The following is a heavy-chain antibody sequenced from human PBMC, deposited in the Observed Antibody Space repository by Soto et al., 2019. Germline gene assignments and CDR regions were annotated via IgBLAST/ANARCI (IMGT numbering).Heavy chain of an antibody. Sequence: QVHLLESGGGIVQPGGSLTLSCSVSDFAFRLHGIHWVRQTPAKGLEWVAMVWHDGTRKYFRDSVRGRFTIARDSAKNKVYLQMSNLRGDDSALYGCGRDRSSSYSDAMVLWGQGITVTVSS. CDR1: DFAFRLHG. V-gene: IGHV3-33*01. D-gene: IGHD3-10*01. J-gene: IGHJ6*02. CDR3: GRDRSSSYSDAMVL. CDR2: VWHDGTRK.